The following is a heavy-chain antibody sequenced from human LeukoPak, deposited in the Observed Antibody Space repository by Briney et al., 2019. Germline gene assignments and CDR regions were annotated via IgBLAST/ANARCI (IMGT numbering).Heavy chain of an antibody. V-gene: IGHV3-48*03. J-gene: IGHJ3*02. CDR2: MSSSGRII. D-gene: IGHD2-15*01. CDR3: AREAPGYCSGGTCYASGAFDI. Sequence: PGGSLRLSCAASGFTSSSYEMNWVRQAPGKGLEWVSYMSSSGRIIYYADSVKGRFTTSRDNAKNSLYLQMNTLRAEDTAIYYCAREAPGYCSGGTCYASGAFDIWGQGTMVTVSS. CDR1: GFTSSSYE.